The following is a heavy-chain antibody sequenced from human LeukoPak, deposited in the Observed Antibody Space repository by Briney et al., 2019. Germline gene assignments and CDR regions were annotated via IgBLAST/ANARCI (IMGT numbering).Heavy chain of an antibody. V-gene: IGHV1-8*01. Sequence: ASVNVSCKASGYTFTSYDINWVRQATGQGLEWMGWMNPNSGNTGYAQKFQGRVTMTRNTSISTAYMELSSLRSEDTAVYYCARGSDYYDSSGHSEIDYWGQGTLVTVSS. CDR3: ARGSDYYDSSGHSEIDY. CDR1: GYTFTSYD. CDR2: MNPNSGNT. D-gene: IGHD3-22*01. J-gene: IGHJ4*02.